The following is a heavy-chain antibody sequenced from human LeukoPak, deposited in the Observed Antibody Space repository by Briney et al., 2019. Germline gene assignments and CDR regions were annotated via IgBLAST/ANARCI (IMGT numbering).Heavy chain of an antibody. D-gene: IGHD1-14*01. J-gene: IGHJ4*02. CDR3: AHHGIFDY. CDR2: INHSGST. V-gene: IGHV4-34*08. CDR1: GFTFSSYS. Sequence: PGGSLRLSCAASGFTFSSYSMNWVRQPPGKGLEWIGEINHSGSTNYNPSLKSRVTISVDTSKNQFSLKLSSVTAADTAVYYCAHHGIFDYWGQGTLVTVSS.